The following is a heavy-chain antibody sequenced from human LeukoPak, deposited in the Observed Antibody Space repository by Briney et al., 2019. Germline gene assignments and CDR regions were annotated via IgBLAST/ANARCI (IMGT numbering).Heavy chain of an antibody. CDR1: GFTFRSYA. V-gene: IGHV3-23*01. CDR2: ISSSVSLT. D-gene: IGHD3-9*01. Sequence: QPGGSLRLSCAASGFTFRSYAMTWVRQAPGKGLEWVSAISSSVSLTYYADAVKGRFTVSRDNSKNTLYLQMNSLRAEDTAVYYCAKAVGFDWYWHYWGQGTLVTVSS. J-gene: IGHJ4*02. CDR3: AKAVGFDWYWHY.